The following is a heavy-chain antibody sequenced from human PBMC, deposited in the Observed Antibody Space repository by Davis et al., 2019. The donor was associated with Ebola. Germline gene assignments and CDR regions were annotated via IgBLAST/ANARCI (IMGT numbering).Heavy chain of an antibody. D-gene: IGHD4/OR15-4a*01. Sequence: GESLKISCAASGFTFSSYAMSWVRQAPGKGLEWVSYISSSSSTIYYADSVKGRFTISRDNAKNSLYLQMNSLRDEDTAVYYCARNYGGHDGWGQGTLVTVSS. CDR1: GFTFSSYA. J-gene: IGHJ4*02. V-gene: IGHV3-48*02. CDR3: ARNYGGHDG. CDR2: ISSSSSTI.